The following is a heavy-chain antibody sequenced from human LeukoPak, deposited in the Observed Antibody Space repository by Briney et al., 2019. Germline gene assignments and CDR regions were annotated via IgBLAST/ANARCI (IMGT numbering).Heavy chain of an antibody. CDR1: GFTFSSYA. Sequence: GRSLRLSCAASGFTFSSYAMHWVRQAPGKGLEGVAVISYDGSNKYYADSVKGRFTISRDNSKNTLYLQMNSLRAEDTAVYYCARDLAVAGKGSWGQGTLVTVSS. J-gene: IGHJ4*02. V-gene: IGHV3-30-3*01. D-gene: IGHD6-19*01. CDR3: ARDLAVAGKGS. CDR2: ISYDGSNK.